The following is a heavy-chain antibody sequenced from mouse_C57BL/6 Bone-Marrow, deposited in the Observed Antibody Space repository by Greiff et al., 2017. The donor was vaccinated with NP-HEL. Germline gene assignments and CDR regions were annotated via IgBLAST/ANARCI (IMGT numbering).Heavy chain of an antibody. CDR2: ISDGGSYT. J-gene: IGHJ2*01. CDR1: GFTFSSYA. CDR3: ARGGVPHFDY. Sequence: EVNVVESGGGLVKPGGSLKLSCAASGFTFSSYAMSWVRQTPEKRLEWVATISDGGSYTYYPDNVKGRFTISRDNAKNNLYLQMSHLKSEDTAMYYCARGGVPHFDYWGQGTTLTVSS. V-gene: IGHV5-4*03.